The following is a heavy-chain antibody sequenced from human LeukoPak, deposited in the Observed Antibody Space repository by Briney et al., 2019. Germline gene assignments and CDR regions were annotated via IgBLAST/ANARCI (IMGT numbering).Heavy chain of an antibody. J-gene: IGHJ4*02. CDR1: GMTFSHRW. CDR3: AKFNVWWSIDY. Sequence: GGSLRLSCAASGMTFSHRWMHWVRQAPGKGLVWVSAISGSGGSTYYADSVKGRFTISRDNSKNTLYLQMNSLRAEDTAVYYCAKFNVWWSIDYWGQGTLVTVSS. CDR2: ISGSGGST. V-gene: IGHV3-23*01. D-gene: IGHD2-8*02.